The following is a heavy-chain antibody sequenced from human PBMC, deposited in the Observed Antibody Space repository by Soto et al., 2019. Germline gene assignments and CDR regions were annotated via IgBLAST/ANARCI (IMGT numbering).Heavy chain of an antibody. Sequence: SVKVSCKASGGTFSSYTINWVRQAPGQRLEWMGRIIPISGIANYAQKFQGRVTITADKSTTTAYMELSSLRSEDTAVYYCARDIAADAYNSWGQGTLVTVS. CDR1: GGTFSSYT. CDR2: IIPISGIA. CDR3: ARDIAADAYNS. V-gene: IGHV1-69*04. D-gene: IGHD2-21*01. J-gene: IGHJ5*02.